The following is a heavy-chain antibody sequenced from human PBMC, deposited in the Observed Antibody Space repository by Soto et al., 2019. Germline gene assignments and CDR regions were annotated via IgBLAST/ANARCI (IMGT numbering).Heavy chain of an antibody. Sequence: GESLKISCKGSGYSFANYCIAWVRQMPGKGLEWMGIFYSGDSDTRYSPSFQGQVVISGDKSINTAYLQWTSLKASDTAMYYCARGSSGFYDYWGQGTLVTVSS. D-gene: IGHD6-19*01. CDR1: GYSFANYC. CDR3: ARGSSGFYDY. J-gene: IGHJ4*02. V-gene: IGHV5-51*01. CDR2: FYSGDSDT.